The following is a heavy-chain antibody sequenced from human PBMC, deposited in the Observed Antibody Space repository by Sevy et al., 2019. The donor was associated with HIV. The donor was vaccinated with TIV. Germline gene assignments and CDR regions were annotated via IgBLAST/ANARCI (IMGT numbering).Heavy chain of an antibody. CDR2: ISYDGSNK. CDR1: GFTFSSYA. CDR3: ARGWDIVVVPAANQFDY. J-gene: IGHJ4*02. D-gene: IGHD2-2*01. Sequence: GGSLRLSCAASGFTFSSYARHWVRQAPGKGLEWVAVISYDGSNKYYADSVKGRFTISRDNSKNTLYLQMNSLRAEDTAVYYCARGWDIVVVPAANQFDYWGQGTLVTVSS. V-gene: IGHV3-30-3*01.